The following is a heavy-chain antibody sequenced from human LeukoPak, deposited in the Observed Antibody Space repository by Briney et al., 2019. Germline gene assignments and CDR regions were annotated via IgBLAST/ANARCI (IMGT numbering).Heavy chain of an antibody. D-gene: IGHD2-2*01. Sequence: RGSLRLSCTVSGFTFSSLEMNWVRQAPGKGLEWLAYISTDSGETIYYADSVEGRFTISRDNAKNSLYLQMNSLRVEDTATYYCATLTGGRCSRTSCPYDYWGQGTLVTVSS. CDR1: GFTFSSLE. CDR3: ATLTGGRCSRTSCPYDY. CDR2: ISTDSGETI. V-gene: IGHV3-48*03. J-gene: IGHJ4*02.